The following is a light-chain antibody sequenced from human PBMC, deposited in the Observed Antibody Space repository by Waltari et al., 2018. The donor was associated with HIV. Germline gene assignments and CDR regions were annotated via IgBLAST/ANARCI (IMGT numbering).Light chain of an antibody. CDR2: RDN. Sequence: SYVLTQPVSVAVALGQTARVSCEGNNIGSKNDHWYQQKPGQAPILVIFRDNNRPSGIPERFSGSNSGNTATLTISRAQAGDAADYFCQVWHTNIALFGGGTKLTVL. CDR3: QVWHTNIAL. V-gene: IGLV3-9*01. CDR1: NIGSKN. J-gene: IGLJ3*02.